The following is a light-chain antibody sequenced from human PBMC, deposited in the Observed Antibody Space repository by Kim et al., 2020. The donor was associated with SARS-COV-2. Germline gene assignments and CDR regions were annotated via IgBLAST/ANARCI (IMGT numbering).Light chain of an antibody. CDR3: QQSYSTPQMYT. Sequence: SVGDIVTSTRRASQSIRSYLNWKQQKPGKAPKLLNYVASSVQSGVPSRFSGSGSGTDFTLTISSLQPEDSATYYCQQSYSTPQMYTVGQGTKLEI. J-gene: IGKJ2*01. V-gene: IGKV1-39*01. CDR1: QSIRSY. CDR2: VAS.